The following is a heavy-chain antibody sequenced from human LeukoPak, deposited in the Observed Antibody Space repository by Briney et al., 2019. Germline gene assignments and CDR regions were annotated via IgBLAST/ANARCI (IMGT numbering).Heavy chain of an antibody. CDR2: INPKRGGT. CDR3: AREGKVPGELLGGFDS. J-gene: IGHJ5*01. Sequence: ASVNVSCKASGYTFVDHYIHWVRQAPGQGLEWMGWINPKRGGTTYAEKFEGRVTMTSDTAISTVYMELTSLRSDDTAFYYCAREGKVPGELLGGFDSWGQGSLVTVSS. CDR1: GYTFVDHY. D-gene: IGHD3-10*01. V-gene: IGHV1-2*02.